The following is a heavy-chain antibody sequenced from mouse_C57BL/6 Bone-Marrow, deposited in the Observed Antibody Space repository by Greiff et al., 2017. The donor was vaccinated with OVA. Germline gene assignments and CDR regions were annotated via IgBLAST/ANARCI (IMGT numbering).Heavy chain of an antibody. J-gene: IGHJ1*03. D-gene: IGHD1-1*01. V-gene: IGHV1-53*01. CDR3: ARESLYYGSSYWYFDV. CDR2: INTSNGGT. Sequence: QVQLQQPGTELVKPGASVKLSCKASGYTFTSYWMHWVKQRPGQGLEWIGNINTSNGGTNYNEKFKSMATLTVDKSSSTAYMQRSSLTSEDSAVYYCARESLYYGSSYWYFDVWGTGTTVTVSS. CDR1: GYTFTSYW.